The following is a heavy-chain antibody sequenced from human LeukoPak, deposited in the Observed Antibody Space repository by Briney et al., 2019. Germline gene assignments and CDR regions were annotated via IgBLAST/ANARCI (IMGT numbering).Heavy chain of an antibody. CDR2: IYYSGST. CDR3: ASRGGPGAYDAFDI. D-gene: IGHD3-10*01. Sequence: SETLSLTCTVSGASISTYYWSWIRQPPGKGLEWIGYIYYSGSTNYNPSLKSRVTISVDSSKNQFSLQLSSVTAADTAVYYCASRGGPGAYDAFDIWGQGTMVTVSS. V-gene: IGHV4-59*08. J-gene: IGHJ3*02. CDR1: GASISTYY.